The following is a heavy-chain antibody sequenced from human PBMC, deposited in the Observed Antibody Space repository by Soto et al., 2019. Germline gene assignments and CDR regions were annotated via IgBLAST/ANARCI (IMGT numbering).Heavy chain of an antibody. J-gene: IGHJ4*02. V-gene: IGHV4-31*03. Sequence: PSETLSLTCTVSGGSISSGGYYWSWIRQHPGKGLEWIGYIYYSGSTYYNPSLKSRVTISVDTSKNHFSLKLSSVTAADTAVYYCARQGIVVVPAAMPSFDYWGQGTLVTVSS. CDR3: ARQGIVVVPAAMPSFDY. D-gene: IGHD2-2*01. CDR2: IYYSGST. CDR1: GGSISSGGYY.